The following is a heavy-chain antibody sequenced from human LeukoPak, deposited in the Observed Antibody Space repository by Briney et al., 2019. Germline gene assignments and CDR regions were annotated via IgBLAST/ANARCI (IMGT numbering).Heavy chain of an antibody. CDR3: TRESPYRSDY. J-gene: IGHJ4*02. D-gene: IGHD2-2*01. CDR2: INHDGSRT. CDR1: GFTFNSYA. V-gene: IGHV3-7*01. Sequence: GGSLRLSCAASGFTFNSYAMSWVRQAPGKGLEWVATINHDGSRTYYVDSMKGRFAISRDNAKNSLYLQMNTLRADDTAVYFCTRESPYRSDYWGQGTLVTVSS.